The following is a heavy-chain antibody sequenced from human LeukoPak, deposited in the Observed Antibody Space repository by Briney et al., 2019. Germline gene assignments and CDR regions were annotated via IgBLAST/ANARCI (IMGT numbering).Heavy chain of an antibody. CDR2: IYYSGST. CDR3: ATAVPFQLVH. J-gene: IGHJ4*02. CDR1: GGSISSYY. V-gene: IGHV4-59*01. D-gene: IGHD6-13*01. Sequence: SETLSLTCTVSGGSISSYYWSWIRQPPGKGLEWIGYIYYSGSTNYNPSLKSRVTISVDTSKNQFSLKLSSVTAADTAVYYCATAVPFQLVHWGQGTLVTVSS.